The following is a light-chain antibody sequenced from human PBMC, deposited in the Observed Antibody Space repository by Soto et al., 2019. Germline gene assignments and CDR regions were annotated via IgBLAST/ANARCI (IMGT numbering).Light chain of an antibody. CDR1: SSDDALYRY. V-gene: IGLV2-14*01. Sequence: QSALTQTASVSGSPGQSITISCTGTSSDDALYRYVSWFQQHPGKAPKLLIYDVTHRPSGVSERFSGSKSGFTASLTISGLQAEDESHYYCSSFTSISTYVFGTGTKLTVL. J-gene: IGLJ1*01. CDR3: SSFTSISTYV. CDR2: DVT.